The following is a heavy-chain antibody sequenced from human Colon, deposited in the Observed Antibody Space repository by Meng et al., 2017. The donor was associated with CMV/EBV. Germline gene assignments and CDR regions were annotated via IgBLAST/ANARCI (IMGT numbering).Heavy chain of an antibody. J-gene: IGHJ3*02. CDR1: GFTFSSYW. CDR2: IKQDGSEK. Sequence: GESLKISWAASGFTFSSYWMSWVRQAPGKGLEWVANIKQDGSEKYYVDSVKGRFTISRDNAKNSLYLQMNSLRAEDTAVYYCARDGVPGAFDIWGQGTMVTVSS. V-gene: IGHV3-7*01. D-gene: IGHD3-16*01. CDR3: ARDGVPGAFDI.